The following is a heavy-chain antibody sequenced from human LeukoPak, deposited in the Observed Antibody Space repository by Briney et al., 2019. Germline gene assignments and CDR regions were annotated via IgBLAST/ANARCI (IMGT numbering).Heavy chain of an antibody. CDR3: AKADGRDYFDY. CDR1: GFTFSNYA. Sequence: PGGSLRLSCAASGFTFSNYAMHWVRQAPGKGLEWVAVISHDGSNKYHADSVKGRFTISRDNSKNTLYLQMNSLRAEDTAVYYCAKADGRDYFDYWGQGTLVTVSS. CDR2: ISHDGSNK. V-gene: IGHV3-30-3*01. D-gene: IGHD1-14*01. J-gene: IGHJ4*02.